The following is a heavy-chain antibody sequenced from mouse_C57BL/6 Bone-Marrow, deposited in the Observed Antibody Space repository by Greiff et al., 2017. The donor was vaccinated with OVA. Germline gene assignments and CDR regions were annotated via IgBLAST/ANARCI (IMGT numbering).Heavy chain of an antibody. CDR3: ARDPYDGYYDYYAMDY. Sequence: EESGPGLVKPSQSLSLTCSVTGYSITSGYYWNWIRQFPGNKLEWMGYISYDGSNNYNPSLKNRISITRDTSKNQFFLKLNSVTTEDTATYYCARDPYDGYYDYYAMDYWGQGTSVTVSS. D-gene: IGHD2-3*01. J-gene: IGHJ4*01. CDR2: ISYDGSN. V-gene: IGHV3-6*01. CDR1: GYSITSGYY.